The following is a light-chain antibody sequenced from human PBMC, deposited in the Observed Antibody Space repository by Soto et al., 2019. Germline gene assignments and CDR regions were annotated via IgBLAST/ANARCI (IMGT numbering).Light chain of an antibody. V-gene: IGLV2-14*01. CDR1: SSDVGGYNY. CDR3: SSYTISNTLPFV. CDR2: EVT. Sequence: QSVLTQPASVSGSPGQSITISCTGTSSDVGGYNYVSWYQQHPGKAPKLLIYEVTHRPSGVSNRFSGSKSGNTASLTISGIKAEDEADYYCSSYTISNTLPFVFGTGTKGTVL. J-gene: IGLJ1*01.